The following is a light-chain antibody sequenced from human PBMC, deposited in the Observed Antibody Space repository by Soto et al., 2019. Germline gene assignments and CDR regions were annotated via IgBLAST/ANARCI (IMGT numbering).Light chain of an antibody. CDR2: GAS. Sequence: VMTRAPATQSESPGERVTISRRASQTINNNVAWYQRKDGQVPSLLIYGASTRAADVPARFSGGGSGTESTLTISSLQSEDFAEDHCQQYNNWPQTFGQGTKVDIK. J-gene: IGKJ1*01. CDR1: QTINNN. V-gene: IGKV3-15*01. CDR3: QQYNNWPQT.